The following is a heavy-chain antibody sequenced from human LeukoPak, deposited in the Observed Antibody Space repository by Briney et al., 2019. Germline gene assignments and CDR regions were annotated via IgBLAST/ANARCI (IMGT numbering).Heavy chain of an antibody. D-gene: IGHD4-17*01. V-gene: IGHV5-51*01. CDR2: TFAGYSYT. Sequence: GESLKISCQSSGYNFTPYWIVWVRQMPGKGLEWMGITFAGYSYTIYSPSFQGQVTISVDKSISTAYLQWSSLKASDTAMYYCARLTGTVTTVGWFDPWGQGTLVTVSS. CDR1: GYNFTPYW. J-gene: IGHJ5*02. CDR3: ARLTGTVTTVGWFDP.